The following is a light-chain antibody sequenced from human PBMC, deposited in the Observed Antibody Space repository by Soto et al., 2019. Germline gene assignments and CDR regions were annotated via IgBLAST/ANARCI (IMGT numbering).Light chain of an antibody. CDR1: QGISTF. Sequence: DIQMTQSQSSLSTSVGDRVTITCRASQGISTFLNWYQQKPGKAPRLLIYAASRLQSGVPARFSGSGAETDFTLTISSLQPEDFATYYCQQSYSTPQTFGQGTKVDIK. J-gene: IGKJ1*01. CDR2: AAS. V-gene: IGKV1-39*01. CDR3: QQSYSTPQT.